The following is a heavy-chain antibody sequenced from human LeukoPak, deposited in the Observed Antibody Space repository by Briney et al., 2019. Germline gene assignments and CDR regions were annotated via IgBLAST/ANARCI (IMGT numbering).Heavy chain of an antibody. Sequence: PSETLSLTCTVSGGSISSSSYYWGWIRQPPGKGLEWIGSIYYSGSTYHNPSLKSRVTISVDTSKNQFSLKLSSVTAADTAVYYCARLENYGSGSYYPLYWGQGTLVTVSS. V-gene: IGHV4-39*07. CDR2: IYYSGST. D-gene: IGHD3-10*01. J-gene: IGHJ4*02. CDR3: ARLENYGSGSYYPLY. CDR1: GGSISSSSYY.